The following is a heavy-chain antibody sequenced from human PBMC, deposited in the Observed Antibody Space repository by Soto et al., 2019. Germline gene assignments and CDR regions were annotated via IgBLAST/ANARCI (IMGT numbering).Heavy chain of an antibody. CDR3: AYGDYHNWFDP. V-gene: IGHV4-34*01. CDR1: GGSFSGYY. Sequence: ADTLSLTCAVYGGSFSGYYWSWIRQPPGKGRGWSGEINLSGSINYNPSLKSRVTISVDTSKKQFSLSLSSVTAADTAVYYCAYGDYHNWFDPWGQGTLVTAS. CDR2: INLSGSI. J-gene: IGHJ5*02. D-gene: IGHD4-17*01.